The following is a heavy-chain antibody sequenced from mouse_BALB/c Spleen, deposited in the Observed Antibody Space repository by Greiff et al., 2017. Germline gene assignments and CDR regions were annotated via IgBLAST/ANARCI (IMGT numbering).Heavy chain of an antibody. J-gene: IGHJ1*01. CDR1: GYAFSSSW. V-gene: IGHV1-82*01. Sequence: QVQLQQSGPELVKPGASVKISCKASGYAFSSSWMNWVKQRPGQGLEWIGRIYPGDGDTNYNGKFKGKATLTADKSSSTAYMQLSSLTSVDSAVYFCARISSYPYWYFDVWGAGTTVTVSS. CDR2: IYPGDGDT. D-gene: IGHD1-1*01. CDR3: ARISSYPYWYFDV.